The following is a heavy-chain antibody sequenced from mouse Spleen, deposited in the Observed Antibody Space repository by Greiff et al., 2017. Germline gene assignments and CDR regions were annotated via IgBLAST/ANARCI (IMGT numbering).Heavy chain of an antibody. J-gene: IGHJ4*01. CDR1: GYSITSGYY. D-gene: IGHD1-2*01. Sequence: ESGPGLVKPSQSLSLTCSVTGYSITSGYYWNWIRQFPGNKLEWMGYISYDGSNNYNPSLKNRISITRDTSKNQFFLKLNSVTTEDTATYYCAREGLRLYAMDYWGQGTSVTVSS. CDR3: AREGLRLYAMDY. CDR2: ISYDGSN. V-gene: IGHV3-6*01.